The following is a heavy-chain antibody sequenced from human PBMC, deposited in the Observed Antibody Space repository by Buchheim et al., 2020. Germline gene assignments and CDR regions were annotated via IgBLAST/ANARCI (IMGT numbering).Heavy chain of an antibody. D-gene: IGHD3-3*02. CDR1: GYTFTSYY. J-gene: IGHJ5*02. CDR2: INPSDGWT. Sequence: QVQLVQSGAEVKKPGASVRSSCKASGYTFTSYYMHWLRQAPGQGLEWLGIINPSDGWTSYAQRFQGRVTLTRDTSTSTVYMEVSSLRSEDTAVYYCARTPSILAPGRVNWFDPWGQGTL. CDR3: ARTPSILAPGRVNWFDP. V-gene: IGHV1-46*01.